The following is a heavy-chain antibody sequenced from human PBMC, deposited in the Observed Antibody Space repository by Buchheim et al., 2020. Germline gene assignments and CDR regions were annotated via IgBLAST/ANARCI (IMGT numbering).Heavy chain of an antibody. CDR2: IVPIFETA. Sequence: QVQLVQSGAEVKKAGSSVKVYCRASGGTFSSYAINWVRQAPGRGLEWMGAIVPIFETASFAQNFQGRVTITADESTSTAFMEVTSLRSEDTAVYYCARGHYGSGIGNYYYYHHMDVWGQGTT. CDR3: ARGHYGSGIGNYYYYHHMDV. CDR1: GGTFSSYA. V-gene: IGHV1-69*01. J-gene: IGHJ6*02. D-gene: IGHD3-10*01.